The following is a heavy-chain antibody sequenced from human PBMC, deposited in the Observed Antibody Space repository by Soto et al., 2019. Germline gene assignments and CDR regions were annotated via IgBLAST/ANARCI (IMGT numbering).Heavy chain of an antibody. CDR3: ARDPYGSAQGFDY. CDR1: GGTFSSYT. D-gene: IGHD3-10*01. CDR2: IIPILGIA. Sequence: QVQLVQSGAEVKKPGSSVKVSCKASGGTFSSYTISWVRQAPGQGLEWMGRIIPILGIANYAQKFQGRVTITADKSTSTAYMELSSLRSEDTAVYYWARDPYGSAQGFDYWGQGTLVTVSS. V-gene: IGHV1-69*08. J-gene: IGHJ4*02.